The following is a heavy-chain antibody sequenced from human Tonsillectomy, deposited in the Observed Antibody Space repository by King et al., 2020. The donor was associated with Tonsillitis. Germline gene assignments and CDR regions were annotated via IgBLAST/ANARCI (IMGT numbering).Heavy chain of an antibody. V-gene: IGHV1-18*01. J-gene: IGHJ5*02. CDR2: SSIYNGNT. CDR1: DYTFSSFG. CDR3: AEVLGYCSSSSCYYWFDT. D-gene: IGHD2-2*01. Sequence: VQLVESGAEVKKPGASVKVSCKGSDYTFSSFGITWVRQAPGQGLEWMGWSSIYNGNTTYVQKFQGRVTMTKDTPTRTAYMELRSLRSDDTAVYYCAEVLGYCSSSSCYYWFDTGGQGTLVTVSS.